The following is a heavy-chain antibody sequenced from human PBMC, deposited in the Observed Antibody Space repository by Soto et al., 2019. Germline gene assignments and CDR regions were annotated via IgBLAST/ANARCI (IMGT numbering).Heavy chain of an antibody. D-gene: IGHD2-8*01. J-gene: IGHJ5*02. Sequence: QVQLVQSGAEVKKPGASVKVSCKASGYTFTSYDINWVRQATGQGLEWLGWMNPNSGNTGYAQKFQGRVTMTRNTPISTAYMELSSLRSEDTAVYYCARGHRYCINGVCLNWFDPWGQGTLVTVSS. CDR3: ARGHRYCINGVCLNWFDP. CDR1: GYTFTSYD. CDR2: MNPNSGNT. V-gene: IGHV1-8*01.